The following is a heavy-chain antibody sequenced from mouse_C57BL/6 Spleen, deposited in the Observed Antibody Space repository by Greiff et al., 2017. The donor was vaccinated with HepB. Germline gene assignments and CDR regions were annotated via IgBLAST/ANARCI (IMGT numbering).Heavy chain of an antibody. CDR2: IDPSDSYT. V-gene: IGHV1-69*01. D-gene: IGHD2-4*01. CDR3: ARGGLRGGSYWYFDV. Sequence: VQLQQPGAELVMPGASVKLSCKASGYTFTSYWMHWVKQRPGQGLEWIGEIDPSDSYTNYNQKFKGKSTLTVDKSSSTAYMQLSSLTSEDSAVYYCARGGLRGGSYWYFDVWGTGTTVTVSS. J-gene: IGHJ1*03. CDR1: GYTFTSYW.